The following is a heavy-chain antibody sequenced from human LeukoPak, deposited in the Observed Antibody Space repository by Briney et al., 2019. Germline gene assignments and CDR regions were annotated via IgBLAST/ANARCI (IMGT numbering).Heavy chain of an antibody. D-gene: IGHD2-15*01. CDR1: GGSISSYY. Sequence: SETLSLTCTVSGGSISSYYWSWIRQPPGKGLEWIGYIYYSGSTNYNPSLKSRVTISVDTSKNQFSLKLSSVTAADTAVYYCAREEDTYAFDIWGQGTMVTVSP. J-gene: IGHJ3*02. V-gene: IGHV4-59*01. CDR2: IYYSGST. CDR3: AREEDTYAFDI.